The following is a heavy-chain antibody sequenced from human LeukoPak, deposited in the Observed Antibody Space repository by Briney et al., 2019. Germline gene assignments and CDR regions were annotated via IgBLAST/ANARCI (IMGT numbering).Heavy chain of an antibody. CDR1: GYSFTSYW. CDR3: ARQQRDTMIGLDY. D-gene: IGHD3-22*01. J-gene: IGHJ4*02. CDR2: IYPGDSDT. V-gene: IGHV5-51*01. Sequence: GESLKISCKGSGYSFTSYWIGWVRQMPGKGLEWMGIIYPGDSDTRYSPSFQGQVSISADKSISTAYLQWSSLKASDTAMYYCARQQRDTMIGLDYWGQGTLVTVSS.